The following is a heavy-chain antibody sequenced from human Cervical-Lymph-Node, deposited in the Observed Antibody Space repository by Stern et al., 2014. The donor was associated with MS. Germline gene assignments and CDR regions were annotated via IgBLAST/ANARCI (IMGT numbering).Heavy chain of an antibody. V-gene: IGHV7-4-1*02. J-gene: IGHJ4*02. CDR3: ATWGTGNSPPLFY. D-gene: IGHD3-16*01. Sequence: QEQLVESGSELRKPGASVKVSCKASGYNVTTYAMNWVRQAPGQGLEWMGWINTKTGNPTFAQGFTGRFVFSLDTSINTAYLQITSLKAEDSAVYYCATWGTGNSPPLFYWGQGTLVTVSS. CDR1: GYNVTTYA. CDR2: INTKTGNP.